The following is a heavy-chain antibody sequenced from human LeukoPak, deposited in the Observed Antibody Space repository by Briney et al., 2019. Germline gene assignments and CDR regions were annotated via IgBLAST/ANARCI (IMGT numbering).Heavy chain of an antibody. CDR3: ARGHYYDFWSGYYSY. Sequence: GGSLRLSCAASGFTFSSYAMPWVRQAPGKGLEWVAVISYDGSNKYYADSVKGRFTISRDNSKNTLYLQMNSLRAEDTAVYYCARGHYYDFWSGYYSYWGQGTLVTVSS. J-gene: IGHJ4*02. CDR1: GFTFSSYA. V-gene: IGHV3-30-3*01. D-gene: IGHD3-3*01. CDR2: ISYDGSNK.